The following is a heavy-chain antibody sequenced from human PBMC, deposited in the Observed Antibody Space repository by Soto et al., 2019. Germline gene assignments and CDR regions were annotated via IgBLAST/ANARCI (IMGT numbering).Heavy chain of an antibody. CDR1: GFSLSTSGVG. Sequence: SGPTLFKPTQTLTLTCTFSGFSLSTSGVGVGWIRQPPGKALEWLALIYWDDDKRYSPSLKSRLTITKDTSQNQVVLTMPNLYPADTALYYCALGTYGSGSYYNFYYYGMDVWGQGTTVTVSS. CDR3: ALGTYGSGSYYNFYYYGMDV. V-gene: IGHV2-5*02. D-gene: IGHD3-10*01. J-gene: IGHJ6*02. CDR2: IYWDDDK.